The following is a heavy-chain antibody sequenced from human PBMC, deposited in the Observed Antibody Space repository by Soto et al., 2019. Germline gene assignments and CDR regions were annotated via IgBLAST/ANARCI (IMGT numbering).Heavy chain of an antibody. J-gene: IGHJ3*02. CDR3: ARQYVGGIVVAPGAFDI. CDR2: IYPRDSDT. Sequence: GESLKISCKGSGYSFTRSWIGWVRQMPGKGLEWMGIIYPRDSDTRYSPSFQGQVTISADTSISTAYLQWSSLKASDTAMYYCARQYVGGIVVAPGAFDIWGQGTMVTVSS. V-gene: IGHV5-51*01. CDR1: GYSFTRSW. D-gene: IGHD3-22*01.